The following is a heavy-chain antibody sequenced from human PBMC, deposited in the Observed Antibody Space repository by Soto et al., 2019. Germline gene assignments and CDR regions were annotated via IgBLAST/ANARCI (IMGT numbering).Heavy chain of an antibody. V-gene: IGHV3-48*02. CDR2: ISSSSSTI. D-gene: IGHD3-22*01. CDR1: GFTFSSYS. CDR3: AGDVLSPDYYDSSGWGY. J-gene: IGHJ4*02. Sequence: EVQLVESGGGLVQPGGSLRLSCAASGFTFSSYSMNWVRQAPGKGLEWVSYISSSSSTIYYADSVKGGFTISRDNDKNSLYLQMNSLRDEDTAVYYCAGDVLSPDYYDSSGWGYWGQGTLVTVSS.